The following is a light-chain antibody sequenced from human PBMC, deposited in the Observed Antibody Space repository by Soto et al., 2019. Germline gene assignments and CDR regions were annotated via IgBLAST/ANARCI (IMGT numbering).Light chain of an antibody. Sequence: QSVLTQPPSASGTPGQRVTISCSGSSSNIGSDTVNWYRQLPGTAPKLLIYSNDQRPSGVPDRFSGSKSGTSASLAISGLQSEDEADYYCAAWDDSLNGWVFGGGTKRTVL. CDR2: SND. V-gene: IGLV1-44*01. J-gene: IGLJ3*02. CDR3: AAWDDSLNGWV. CDR1: SSNIGSDT.